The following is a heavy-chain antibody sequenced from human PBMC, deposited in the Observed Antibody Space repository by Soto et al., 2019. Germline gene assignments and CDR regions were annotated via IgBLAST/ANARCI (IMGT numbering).Heavy chain of an antibody. J-gene: IGHJ6*02. D-gene: IGHD3-3*01. CDR1: GYTFTSYY. CDR3: ARDNGYDFWSGYYKPFSPYYYGMDV. V-gene: IGHV1-46*01. CDR2: INPSGGST. Sequence: EASVKVSCKASGYTFTSYYMHWVRQAPGQGLEWMGIINPSGGSTSYAQKFQGRVTMTRDTSTSTAYMELRSLRSDDTAVYYCARDNGYDFWSGYYKPFSPYYYGMDVWGQGTTVTVSS.